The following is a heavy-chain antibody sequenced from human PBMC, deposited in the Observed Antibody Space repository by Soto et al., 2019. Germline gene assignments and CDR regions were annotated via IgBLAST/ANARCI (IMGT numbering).Heavy chain of an antibody. D-gene: IGHD3-9*01. V-gene: IGHV3-23*01. CDR2: FIGSDGGT. CDR1: GFSLSNNV. Sequence: EVQLLESGGNLVQPGESQRLSCVASGFSLSNNVMSWVRQAPGKGLEWVSTFIGSDGGTNYADSVKGRFTISGDNSKNTLYLQMNSLRAEDTAVYYCAKKLAPGYTPFVSWGQGTLVTVSS. J-gene: IGHJ4*02. CDR3: AKKLAPGYTPFVS.